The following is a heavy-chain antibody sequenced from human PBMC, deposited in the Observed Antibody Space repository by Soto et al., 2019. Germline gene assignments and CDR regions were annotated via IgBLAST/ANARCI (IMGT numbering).Heavy chain of an antibody. CDR2: IIPILGIA. CDR1: GGTFSSYT. D-gene: IGHD3-9*01. J-gene: IGHJ4*02. Sequence: QVQLVQSGAEVKKPGSSVQVSCKASGGTFSSYTISWVRQAPGQGLEWMGRIIPILGIANYAQKFQGRVTITADKSTSTAYMELSSLRSEDTAVYYCARNFYDILTGEYYFDYWGQGTLVTVSS. V-gene: IGHV1-69*02. CDR3: ARNFYDILTGEYYFDY.